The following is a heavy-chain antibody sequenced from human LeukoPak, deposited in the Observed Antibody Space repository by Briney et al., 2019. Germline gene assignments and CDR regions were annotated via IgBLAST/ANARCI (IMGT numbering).Heavy chain of an antibody. CDR3: ARGGGPRYCSSTSCRRNYFDY. Sequence: PSETLSLTCTVSGGSISSGGYYWSWIRQHPGKGLEWIGSIYYSGSTYYNPSLKSRVTISVDTSKNQFSLKLSSVTAADTAVYYCARGGGPRYCSSTSCRRNYFDYWGQGTLVTVSS. V-gene: IGHV4-39*01. CDR1: GGSISSGGYY. D-gene: IGHD2-2*01. CDR2: IYYSGST. J-gene: IGHJ4*02.